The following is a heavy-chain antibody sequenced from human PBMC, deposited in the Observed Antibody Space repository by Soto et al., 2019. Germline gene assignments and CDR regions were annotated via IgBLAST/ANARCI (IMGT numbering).Heavy chain of an antibody. Sequence: GSTSYNPSLKSRVNIYVDTSKNQFSLRLSSVTAADTAVYYCARHRVEMATIDYFDPWGQGTQVTVSS. CDR2: GST. CDR3: ARHRVEMATIDYFDP. D-gene: IGHD5-12*01. J-gene: IGHJ5*02. V-gene: IGHV4-39*01.